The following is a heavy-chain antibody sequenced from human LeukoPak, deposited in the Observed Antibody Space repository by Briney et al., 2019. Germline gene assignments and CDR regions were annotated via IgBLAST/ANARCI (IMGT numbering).Heavy chain of an antibody. V-gene: IGHV1-2*02. CDR2: INPNSGGT. Sequence: ASVKVSCKASGYTFTGYYMHWVRQAPGQGLEWMGWINPNSGGTNYAQKFQGRVTMTRDTSISTAYMELSRLRSDDTAVYYCARRYFGSGSYYTDYWGQGTLVTVPS. D-gene: IGHD3-10*01. J-gene: IGHJ4*02. CDR1: GYTFTGYY. CDR3: ARRYFGSGSYYTDY.